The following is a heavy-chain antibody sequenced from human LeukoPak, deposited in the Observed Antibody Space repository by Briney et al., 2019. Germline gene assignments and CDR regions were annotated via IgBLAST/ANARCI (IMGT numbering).Heavy chain of an antibody. CDR2: IYPSAGST. Sequence: ASVKVSCKASGYTFTSYYMHWVRQAPGQGLEWMGIIYPSAGSTSYAQNFQGRVTITRDTSTSTVYMELSSLRAEDTAVYYCARDPLYSYGPYYFDYWGRGTLVTVSS. J-gene: IGHJ4*02. V-gene: IGHV1-46*01. CDR3: ARDPLYSYGPYYFDY. CDR1: GYTFTSYY. D-gene: IGHD5-18*01.